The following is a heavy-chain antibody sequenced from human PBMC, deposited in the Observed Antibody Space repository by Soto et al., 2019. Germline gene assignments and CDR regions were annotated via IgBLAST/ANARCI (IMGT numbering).Heavy chain of an antibody. V-gene: IGHV4-39*01. D-gene: IGHD2-8*01. CDR2: ISYSDGS. Sequence: QLQLQESGPGLVKPSETLSLTCTVSGGSISSRGSMSGRSFYWGWMRQPPGKGLEWIASISYSDGSFYNSSLKSRLTISVDTSKNQFSLSLRSVTAADSAVYYCASHRTFWPFDYWGQGTVVTVSS. CDR3: ASHRTFWPFDY. J-gene: IGHJ4*02. CDR1: GGSISSRGSMSGRSFY.